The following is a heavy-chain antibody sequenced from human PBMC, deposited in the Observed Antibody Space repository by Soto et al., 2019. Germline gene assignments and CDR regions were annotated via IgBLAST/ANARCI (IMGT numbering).Heavy chain of an antibody. V-gene: IGHV3-30*02. J-gene: IGHJ6*02. CDR3: AKAHYTFGPYAMDV. CDR1: GFTFSFYG. CDR2: ISQDGSNR. Sequence: QVQLEESGGGVVQSGRSLRLSCLTSGFTFSFYGMHWVRQAPGKGLEWAAFISQDGSNRDYADSVKGRFTISRDNSKFTVYLQISSLRVEDTAVYYCAKAHYTFGPYAMDVWGRGTTVAVS. D-gene: IGHD3-3*01.